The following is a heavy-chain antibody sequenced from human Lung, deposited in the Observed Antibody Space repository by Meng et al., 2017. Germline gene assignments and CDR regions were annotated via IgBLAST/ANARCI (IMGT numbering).Heavy chain of an antibody. CDR1: GFTFSSYG. CDR2: IWYDGSNK. CDR3: ARGGWYSSSSRVDY. Sequence: QVQLVESGGGVVQPGRSLRLSCAASGFTFSSYGMHWVRQAPGKGLEWVAVIWYDGSNKYYADSVKGRFTISRDNSKNTLYLQMNSLRAEDTAVYYCARGGWYSSSSRVDYWGQGTLVTASS. V-gene: IGHV3-33*01. J-gene: IGHJ4*02. D-gene: IGHD6-13*01.